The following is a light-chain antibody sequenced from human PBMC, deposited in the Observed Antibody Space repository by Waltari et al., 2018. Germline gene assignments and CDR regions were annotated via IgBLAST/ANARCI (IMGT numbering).Light chain of an antibody. CDR1: RSNIGRNY. J-gene: IGLJ3*02. CDR3: AAWDDSLSGWV. V-gene: IGLV1-47*01. Sequence: QSVLTQPPSASGTPGQRVTISCSGSRSNIGRNYVFWYQQVPGTAPILLIFRNNQRPSGVADRFSGSKSGTSASLAISGLRSEDEADYYCAAWDDSLSGWVFGAGTKLTV. CDR2: RNN.